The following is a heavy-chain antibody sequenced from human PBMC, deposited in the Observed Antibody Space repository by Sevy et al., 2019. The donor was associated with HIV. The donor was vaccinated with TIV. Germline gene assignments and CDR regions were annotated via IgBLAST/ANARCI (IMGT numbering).Heavy chain of an antibody. J-gene: IGHJ4*02. CDR3: ARDRRRYGDYVGGEDY. D-gene: IGHD4-17*01. V-gene: IGHV3-33*01. Sequence: GWSLRLSCAASGFTFSNYGMHWVRQAPGKGLEWVAVIWYDGSNEYYADSVKGRFTISRDNSKNTVYLQMNSLRAEDTAVYYCARDRRRYGDYVGGEDYWGQGTLVTVSS. CDR1: GFTFSNYG. CDR2: IWYDGSNE.